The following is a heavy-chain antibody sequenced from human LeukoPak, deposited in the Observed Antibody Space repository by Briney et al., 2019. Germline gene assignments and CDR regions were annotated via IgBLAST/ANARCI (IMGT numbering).Heavy chain of an antibody. Sequence: SQTLSLTCAISGDSVSSNSAAWHWIRKSPSRGLEWLGRTHYRSKWYNEYAVSVKSRIIINPDTSKNQFSLQLNFVTPEDTAVYYCARQFANYMAYWGQGTLVTVSS. CDR1: GDSVSSNSAA. J-gene: IGHJ4*02. D-gene: IGHD5-24*01. CDR3: ARQFANYMAY. V-gene: IGHV6-1*01. CDR2: THYRSKWYN.